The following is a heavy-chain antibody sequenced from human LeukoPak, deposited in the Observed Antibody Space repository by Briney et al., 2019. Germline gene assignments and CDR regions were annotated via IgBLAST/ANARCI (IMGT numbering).Heavy chain of an antibody. Sequence: GGSLRLSCAASGFTFSSYWMNWVRQAPGKGLEWVANIKQDGSEKYYVDSVKGRFTISRDNAKNSLYLQMNSLRVEDTAVYYCARPRGNVEMATNPFDYWGQGTLVTVSS. CDR1: GFTFSSYW. CDR2: IKQDGSEK. D-gene: IGHD5-24*01. J-gene: IGHJ4*02. CDR3: ARPRGNVEMATNPFDY. V-gene: IGHV3-7*01.